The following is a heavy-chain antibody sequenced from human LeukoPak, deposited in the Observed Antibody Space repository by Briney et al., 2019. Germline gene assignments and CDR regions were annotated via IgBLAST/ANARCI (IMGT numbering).Heavy chain of an antibody. CDR1: VGSISGYY. CDR3: ARDSNEGYYYAYFDY. D-gene: IGHD3-10*01. J-gene: IGHJ4*02. CDR2: VFYSGST. V-gene: IGHV4-59*01. Sequence: PSETLSLTCTVSVGSISGYYWNWIRQPPGKGLEWIGHVFYSGSTKYNPSLKSRVTISVDTSKNQFSLNLSSVTAADTAVYYCARDSNEGYYYAYFDYWDQGTLVTVSS.